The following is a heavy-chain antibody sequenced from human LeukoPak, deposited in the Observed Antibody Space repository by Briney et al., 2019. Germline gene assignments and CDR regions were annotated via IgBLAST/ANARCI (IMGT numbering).Heavy chain of an antibody. CDR2: VYSGGST. Sequence: GGSLRLSCAASGFTVSSNYMSWVRQAPGKGLEWVSVVYSGGSTYYADSVKGRFTISRDNSKNTLYLQMNSLTAEDTAVYYCARDRGRHYYGSGHYYYGMDVWVQGTTVTVSS. CDR3: ARDRGRHYYGSGHYYYGMDV. J-gene: IGHJ6*02. V-gene: IGHV3-66*01. D-gene: IGHD3-10*01. CDR1: GFTVSSNY.